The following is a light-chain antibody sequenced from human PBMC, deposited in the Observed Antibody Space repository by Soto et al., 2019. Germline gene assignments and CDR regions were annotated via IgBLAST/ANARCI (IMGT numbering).Light chain of an antibody. CDR2: GAS. CDR3: HVRRFCSLT. Sequence: KLSPATXSVKNKERAPHSSRASLSVSSNLDWYKKKPGQDXRXXXYGASTRATGIQTRFSGSGSATDFNLTISFLAPEDFLVYYCHVRRFCSLTFCGVTIVDI. V-gene: IGKV3-15*01. J-gene: IGKJ4*01. CDR1: LSVSSN.